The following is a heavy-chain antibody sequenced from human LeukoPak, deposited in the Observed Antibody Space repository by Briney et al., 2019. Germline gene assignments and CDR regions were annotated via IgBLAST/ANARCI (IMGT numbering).Heavy chain of an antibody. D-gene: IGHD2-15*01. CDR1: GFTFSSFE. J-gene: IGHJ3*02. Sequence: GGSLRLSCAASGFTFSSFEMSWVRQAPGKGLEWVSYISSSGITIYYADSMKGRFTISRDNAKNSLYLQMNSLRAEDTAVYYCARVGADCSGDRCYWTYDAFDIWGQETMVTVSS. CDR3: ARVGADCSGDRCYWTYDAFDI. CDR2: ISSSGITI. V-gene: IGHV3-48*03.